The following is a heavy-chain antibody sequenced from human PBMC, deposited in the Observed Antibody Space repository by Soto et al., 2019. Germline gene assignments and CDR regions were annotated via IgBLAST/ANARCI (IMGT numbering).Heavy chain of an antibody. CDR1: GYSFTSYW. V-gene: IGHV5-51*01. CDR2: IYPGDSDT. CDR3: ARRSARGRSFIVGAHFDY. J-gene: IGHJ4*02. Sequence: PGESLKISCKGSGYSFTSYWIGWVRQMPGKGLEWMGIIYPGDSDTRYSPSFQGQVTISADKSISTAYLQWSSLKASDTAMYYCARRSARGRSFIVGAHFDYWGQGTLVTSPQ. D-gene: IGHD1-26*01.